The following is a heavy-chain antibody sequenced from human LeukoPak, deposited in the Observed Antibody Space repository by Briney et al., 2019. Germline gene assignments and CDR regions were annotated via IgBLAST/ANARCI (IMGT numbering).Heavy chain of an antibody. Sequence: GGSLGLSCAASGFTFNNYWMGWVRQAPGKGLEWVANIKEDGSEKNYVDSVKGRFTISRDNAKNSLYLQMGGLRAADTAVYYCARVMAASVWRSYGSYYYYYYMDVWGKGTTVTVSS. V-gene: IGHV3-7*01. D-gene: IGHD3-16*01. CDR2: IKEDGSEK. CDR1: GFTFNNYW. CDR3: ARVMAASVWRSYGSYYYYYYMDV. J-gene: IGHJ6*03.